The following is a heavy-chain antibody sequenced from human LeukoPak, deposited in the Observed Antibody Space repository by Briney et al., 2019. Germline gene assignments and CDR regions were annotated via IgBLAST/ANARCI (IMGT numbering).Heavy chain of an antibody. Sequence: ASVKVSCKASGYTFTSFSISWVRQAPGQGLEWMGWVSAYNGVTNYAPKFQGRVIMTTDKFTNTAYMELTSLRSDDTAVYHCARDGIAVVITTSDDAFDVWGQGTMITVSS. J-gene: IGHJ3*01. D-gene: IGHD3-22*01. CDR2: VSAYNGVT. CDR3: ARDGIAVVITTSDDAFDV. CDR1: GYTFTSFS. V-gene: IGHV1-18*01.